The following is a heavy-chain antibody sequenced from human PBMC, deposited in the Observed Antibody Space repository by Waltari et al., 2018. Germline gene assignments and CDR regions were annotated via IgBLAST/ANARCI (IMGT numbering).Heavy chain of an antibody. Sequence: LVKPSETLSLTCTVSGGSISSHYWSWIRQPPGKGLEWIGYIYYSGSTNYNPSLKSRVTISVDTSKNQFSLKLSSVTAADTAVYYCARVAVAAGTSSRYYYGMDVWGQGTTVTVSS. J-gene: IGHJ6*02. CDR2: IYYSGST. D-gene: IGHD6-13*01. V-gene: IGHV4-59*11. CDR3: ARVAVAAGTSSRYYYGMDV. CDR1: GGSISSHY.